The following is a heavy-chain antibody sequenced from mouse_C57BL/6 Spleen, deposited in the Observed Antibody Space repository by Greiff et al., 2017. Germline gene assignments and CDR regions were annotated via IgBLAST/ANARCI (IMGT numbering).Heavy chain of an antibody. D-gene: IGHD3-2*02. V-gene: IGHV1-75*01. CDR1: GYTFTDYY. CDR3: AGAGDSSGPTWFAY. CDR2: IFPGSGST. J-gene: IGHJ3*01. Sequence: QVQLQQSGPELVKPGASVKISCKASGYTFTDYYINWVKQRPGQGLEWIGWIFPGSGSTYYNEKFKGKATLTVDKSSSTAYMLLSSLTSEDSAVYFCAGAGDSSGPTWFAYWGQGTLVTVSA.